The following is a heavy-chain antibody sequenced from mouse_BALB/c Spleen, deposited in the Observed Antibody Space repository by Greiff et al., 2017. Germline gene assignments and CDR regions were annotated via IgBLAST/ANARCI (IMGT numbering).Heavy chain of an antibody. J-gene: IGHJ3*01. Sequence: VQLKESGPSLEKPSQTLSLTCSVTGDSITSGYWNWIRKFPGNKLEYMGYISYSGSTYYNPSLKSRISITRDTSKNQYYLQLNSVTTEDTATYYCAREGIYYYGSRFAYWGQGTLVTVSA. CDR2: ISYSGST. CDR3: AREGIYYYGSRFAY. V-gene: IGHV3-8*02. CDR1: GDSITSGY. D-gene: IGHD1-1*01.